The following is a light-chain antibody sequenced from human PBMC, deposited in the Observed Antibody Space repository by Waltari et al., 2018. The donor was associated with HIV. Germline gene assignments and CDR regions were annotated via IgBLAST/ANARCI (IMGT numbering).Light chain of an antibody. CDR2: EGS. Sequence: QSALTPPASVSGSPGQPITISCTGTSSDVGSYNLVSWYQQHPGKAPKLMIYEGSKRPSGVSNRFSGSKSGNTASLTISGLQAEDEADYYCCSYAGSSTPHVVFGGGTKLTVL. CDR3: CSYAGSSTPHVV. CDR1: SSDVGSYNL. V-gene: IGLV2-23*01. J-gene: IGLJ2*01.